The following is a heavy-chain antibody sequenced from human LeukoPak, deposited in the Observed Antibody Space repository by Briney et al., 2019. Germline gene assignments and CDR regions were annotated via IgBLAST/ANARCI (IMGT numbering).Heavy chain of an antibody. CDR2: IYTGGGR. CDR3: ARGIDY. V-gene: IGHV3-53*01. Sequence: LXXXXXXSGFTFXSYYMNWVRQAPGKELEWVSVIYTGGGRYAYSVRGRFTISRDTSKNMVFLQMNSLRVEDTAVYYCARGIDYWGRGTLVTVSS. CDR1: GFTFXSYY. J-gene: IGHJ4*02.